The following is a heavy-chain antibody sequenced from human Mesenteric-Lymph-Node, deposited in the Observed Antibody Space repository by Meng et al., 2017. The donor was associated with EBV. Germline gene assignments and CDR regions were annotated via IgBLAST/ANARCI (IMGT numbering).Heavy chain of an antibody. Sequence: QVQLVESGXGVVQSGRSLRLSCAASGFTFSRHGMHWVRQAPGKGLEWVGVIWDDGSNTEFADSVKGRFTISRDNSKNTLFLQMNSLRAEDTAMYYCASGYYYDSSGFPFEYWGQGTLVTVAS. V-gene: IGHV3-33*01. CDR3: ASGYYYDSSGFPFEY. CDR1: GFTFSRHG. J-gene: IGHJ4*02. CDR2: IWDDGSNT. D-gene: IGHD3-22*01.